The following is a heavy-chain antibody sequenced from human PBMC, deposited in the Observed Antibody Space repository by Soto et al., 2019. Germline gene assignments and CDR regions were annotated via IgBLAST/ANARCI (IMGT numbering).Heavy chain of an antibody. J-gene: IGHJ4*02. V-gene: IGHV3-7*03. D-gene: IGHD6-19*01. CDR3: ARYFRGSGRYFFDY. CDR1: GFRFSDYP. Sequence: PGGSLRLSCVGSGFRFSDYPLNWVRQAPGQGLEWVANINGDGGKIYYVDSVKGRFTISRDNAKDSLYLQMNSLRGEDTAVYYCARYFRGSGRYFFDYWGQGTLVTVSS. CDR2: INGDGGKI.